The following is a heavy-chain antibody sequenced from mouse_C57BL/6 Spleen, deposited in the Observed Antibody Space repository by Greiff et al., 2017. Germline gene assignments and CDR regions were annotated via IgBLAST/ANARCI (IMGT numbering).Heavy chain of an antibody. CDR1: GYTFTDYY. J-gene: IGHJ4*01. CDR2: INPNNGGT. D-gene: IGHD2-2*01. Sequence: VQLQQSGPELVKPGASVKISCKASGYTFTDYYMNWVKQSHGKSLEWIGDINPNNGGTSYNEKFKGKATLTVDKSSSTAYMELRSLTSEDAAVDYWARGDYGYDPYYYARDYWGQGTSVTVSS. V-gene: IGHV1-26*01. CDR3: ARGDYGYDPYYYARDY.